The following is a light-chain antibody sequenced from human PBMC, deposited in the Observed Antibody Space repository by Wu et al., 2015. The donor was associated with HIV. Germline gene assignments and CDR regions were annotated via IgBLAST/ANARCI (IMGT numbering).Light chain of an antibody. V-gene: IGKV1-5*03. CDR2: KTS. Sequence: DIQLTQSPSTLSASVGDRVTITCRASQTIGNWLAWSQQKPGKAPKVLIYKTSTLESGVPGRFSGSGSGTEFTLTISSLQPDDFATYYCQKYNTAPWTFGQGTKVEMK. J-gene: IGKJ1*01. CDR3: QKYNTAPWT. CDR1: QTIGNW.